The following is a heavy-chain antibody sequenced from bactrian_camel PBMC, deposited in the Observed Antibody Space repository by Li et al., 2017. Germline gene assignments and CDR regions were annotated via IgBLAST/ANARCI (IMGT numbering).Heavy chain of an antibody. CDR1: GFTFGSYD. Sequence: VQLVESGGGLVQPGGSLRLSCAASGFTFGSYDMSWVRQVPGKGLEWVSAINSGGGSTYYADSLKGRFTISRDGAKNPVFLQMNSLKSEDTALYYCAAGRWYTDEYAYWGQGTQVTVS. CDR2: INSGGGST. J-gene: IGHJ4*01. CDR3: AAGRWYTDEYAY. V-gene: IGHV3S40*01. D-gene: IGHD6*01.